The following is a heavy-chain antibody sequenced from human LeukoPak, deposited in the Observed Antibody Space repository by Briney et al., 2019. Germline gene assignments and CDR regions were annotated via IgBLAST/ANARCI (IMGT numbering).Heavy chain of an antibody. CDR1: GYTFTSYG. Sequence: VASVKVSCKAPGYTFTSYGISWVRQAPGQGLEWMGWISAYNGNTNYAQKLQGRVTMTTDTSTSTAYMELRSLRSDDTAVYYCARYSPIDCSTSPPCPYNWFDPWGQGTLVTVSS. CDR3: ARYSPIDCSTSPPCPYNWFDP. CDR2: ISAYNGNT. J-gene: IGHJ5*02. D-gene: IGHD2-2*01. V-gene: IGHV1-18*01.